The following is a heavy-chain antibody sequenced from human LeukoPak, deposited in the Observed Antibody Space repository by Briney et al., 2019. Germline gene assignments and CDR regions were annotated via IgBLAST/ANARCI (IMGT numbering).Heavy chain of an antibody. CDR2: IHFNGNT. V-gene: IGHV4-39*01. D-gene: IGHD1-26*01. CDR1: GDSISGGTFY. J-gene: IGHJ4*02. CDR3: AGRVGATIWTGLHF. Sequence: SETLSLTCTVSGDSISGGTFYWGWVRQPPGQGLEWIGSIHFNGNTYYNPSLKSPVTISVDMPKNQFSLNLSSVTVADTAVYYCAGRVGATIWTGLHFWGQGILVTVSS.